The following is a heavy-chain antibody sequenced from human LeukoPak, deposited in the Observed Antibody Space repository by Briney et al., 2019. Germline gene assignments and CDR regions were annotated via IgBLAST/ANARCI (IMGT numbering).Heavy chain of an antibody. D-gene: IGHD4-23*01. CDR3: AAADYGGNSGYDAFDI. J-gene: IGHJ3*02. CDR1: GFIFGDYT. CDR2: IRNRSDGEAR. Sequence: GGSLRLSCTASGFIFGDYTMVWFRQGPGKGLEWVGFIRNRSDGEAREYAASVKGRFTISRDDSKNIAYLQMNSLKTEDTAVYYCAAADYGGNSGYDAFDIWGQGTMVTVSS. V-gene: IGHV3-49*03.